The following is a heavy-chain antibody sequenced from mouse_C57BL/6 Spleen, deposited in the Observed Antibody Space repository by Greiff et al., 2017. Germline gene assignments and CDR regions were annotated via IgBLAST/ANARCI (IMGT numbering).Heavy chain of an antibody. D-gene: IGHD2-4*01. CDR2: LRNKANGYTT. V-gene: IGHV7-3*01. CDR1: GFTFTDYY. CDR3: ERYLPHDYDVRAFDD. J-gene: IGHJ2*01. Sequence: EVLLVESGGGLVQPGGSLSLSCAASGFTFTDYYMSWVRQPPGKALEWLGFLRNKANGYTTEYSASVKGPFTISRNNSQSILYLQRNALRAEDSATDDGERYLPHDYDVRAFDDWGQGTTLTVSS.